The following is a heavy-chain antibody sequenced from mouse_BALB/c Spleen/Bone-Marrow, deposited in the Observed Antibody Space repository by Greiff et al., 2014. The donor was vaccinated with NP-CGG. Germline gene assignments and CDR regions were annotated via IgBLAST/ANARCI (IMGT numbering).Heavy chain of an antibody. J-gene: IGHJ4*01. CDR1: GITVSSYT. CDR3: ARHYGYVDAMDY. V-gene: IGHV5-6-5*01. D-gene: IGHD1-2*01. Sequence: EVKLVESGGGLVKPGESLKFSCAASGITVSSYTMSWVRQTPEERLEWVASITGGGTTYYPDSVKGRFTISRDNARSILYLQVSSLRSEDTAIYYCARHYGYVDAMDYWGQGTSVTVSS. CDR2: ITGGGTT.